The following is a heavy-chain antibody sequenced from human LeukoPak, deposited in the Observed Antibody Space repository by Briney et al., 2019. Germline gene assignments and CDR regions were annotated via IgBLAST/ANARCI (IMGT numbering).Heavy chain of an antibody. Sequence: SETLSLTCAVYGGSFSGYYWSWIRQPPGKGLEWIGEINHSGSTNYNPSLKSRVTTSVDTSKNQFSLKLSSVTAADTAVYYCARETMVRGVRPKRFDPWGQGTLVTVSS. CDR2: INHSGST. CDR1: GGSFSGYY. J-gene: IGHJ5*02. V-gene: IGHV4-34*01. CDR3: ARETMVRGVRPKRFDP. D-gene: IGHD3-10*01.